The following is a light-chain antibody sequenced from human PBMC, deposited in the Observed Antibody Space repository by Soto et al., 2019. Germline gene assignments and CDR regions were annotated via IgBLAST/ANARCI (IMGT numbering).Light chain of an antibody. J-gene: IGKJ4*01. Sequence: EIVLTQSPGTLSLSPGERATLSCRASQSVSSSFLAWYQQKPGQAPRLLIYGASSRATGIPDRFSGSGSGTAFTLTISRLETEDFAVYYCQQYGSSPRTFGGGTKVESK. V-gene: IGKV3-20*01. CDR3: QQYGSSPRT. CDR2: GAS. CDR1: QSVSSSF.